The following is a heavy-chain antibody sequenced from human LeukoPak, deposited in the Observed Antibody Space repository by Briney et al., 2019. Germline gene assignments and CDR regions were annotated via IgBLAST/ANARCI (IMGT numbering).Heavy chain of an antibody. CDR2: IIPIFGTA. Sequence: SVKVSCKASGGTFSSYAISWVRQAPGQGLGWMGGIIPIFGTANYAQKFQGRVTITTDESTSTAYMELSSLRSEDTAVYYCARDGTYDSSGYLVNWFDPWGQGTLVTVSS. V-gene: IGHV1-69*05. D-gene: IGHD3-22*01. CDR1: GGTFSSYA. CDR3: ARDGTYDSSGYLVNWFDP. J-gene: IGHJ5*02.